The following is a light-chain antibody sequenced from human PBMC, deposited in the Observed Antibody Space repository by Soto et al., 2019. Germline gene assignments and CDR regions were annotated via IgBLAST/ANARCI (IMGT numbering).Light chain of an antibody. CDR3: GTWDSSLSALYV. V-gene: IGLV1-51*01. J-gene: IGLJ1*01. CDR1: SSNIGNNY. Sequence: QSVLTQPPSVSAAPGQQVTISGSGSSSNIGNNYVSWYQQLPGTAAKLLIYDNNKRPSGIPDRFSGSKSGTSATLGITGLQTGDEADYYCGTWDSSLSALYVFGTGTKVTVL. CDR2: DNN.